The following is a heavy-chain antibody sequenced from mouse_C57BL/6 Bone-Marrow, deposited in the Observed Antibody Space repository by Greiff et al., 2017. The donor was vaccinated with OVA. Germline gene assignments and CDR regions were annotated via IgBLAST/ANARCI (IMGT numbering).Heavy chain of an antibody. CDR1: GYSITSGYY. V-gene: IGHV3-6*01. CDR3: ASWYYGSYWYFDV. D-gene: IGHD1-1*01. J-gene: IGHJ1*03. Sequence: EVKLEESGPGLVKPSQSLSLTCSVTGYSITSGYYWNWIRQFPGNKLEWMGYISYDGSNNYNPSLKNRISITRDTSKNQFFLKLNSVTTEDTATYYCASWYYGSYWYFDVWGTGTTVTVSS. CDR2: ISYDGSN.